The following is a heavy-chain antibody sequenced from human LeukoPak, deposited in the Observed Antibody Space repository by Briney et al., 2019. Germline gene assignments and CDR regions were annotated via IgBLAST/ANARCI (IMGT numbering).Heavy chain of an antibody. CDR2: IYYSGST. Sequence: SETLSLTCTVSGDSISSSSSYWGWIRQPPGEGLEWIGSIYYSGSTYYSPSLKSRVTISVDTSKNQFSLKLSSVTAADTAVYYCASSAVAGTGGWWFDPWGQGTLVTVSS. J-gene: IGHJ5*02. CDR3: ASSAVAGTGGWWFDP. D-gene: IGHD6-19*01. CDR1: GDSISSSSSY. V-gene: IGHV4-39*01.